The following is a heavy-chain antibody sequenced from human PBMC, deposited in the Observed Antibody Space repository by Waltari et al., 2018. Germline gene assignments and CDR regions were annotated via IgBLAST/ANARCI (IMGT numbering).Heavy chain of an antibody. D-gene: IGHD6-13*01. Sequence: QVQLQESGPGLVKPSETLSLTCAVSAYSISSGYYWGWIRQPPGKGLEWIGSIYHSGSTYYTPCLKSRVTISVDTSKNQFSLKLSSLTAADTAVYYCARDQYGYYYFDYWGQGTLVTVSS. CDR1: AYSISSGYY. J-gene: IGHJ4*02. CDR3: ARDQYGYYYFDY. V-gene: IGHV4-38-2*02. CDR2: IYHSGST.